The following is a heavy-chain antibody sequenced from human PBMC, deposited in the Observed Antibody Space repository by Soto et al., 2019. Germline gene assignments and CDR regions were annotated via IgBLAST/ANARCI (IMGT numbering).Heavy chain of an antibody. J-gene: IGHJ4*02. V-gene: IGHV3-21*04. Sequence: GGSLRLACVVSGFTFNNYGINWVRQAPGKGLEWVSTVSKSDYTYYSDSVKGRFTISRDNAKNTVSLHMNTLRAEDTAVYYCAREDSIIIPAVSDFWGQGTLVTVSS. CDR1: GFTFNNYG. D-gene: IGHD2-2*01. CDR3: AREDSIIIPAVSDF. CDR2: VSKSDYT.